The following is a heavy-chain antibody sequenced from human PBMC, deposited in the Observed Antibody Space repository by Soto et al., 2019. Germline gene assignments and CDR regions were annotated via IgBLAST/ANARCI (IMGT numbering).Heavy chain of an antibody. CDR3: AKSELGAVTAIDF. D-gene: IGHD2-21*02. CDR2: SSGTGVNR. CDR1: GFTFNNCA. J-gene: IGHJ4*02. Sequence: EVQLLESGGGLVQPGGSLRLSCAASGFTFNNCAMSWVRQAPGKGLEWVSVSSGTGVNRYYADSVKGRFTISRDSSQNTVYLQMNSLRVDDTAIYYCAKSELGAVTAIDFWGQGTLVTVSS. V-gene: IGHV3-23*01.